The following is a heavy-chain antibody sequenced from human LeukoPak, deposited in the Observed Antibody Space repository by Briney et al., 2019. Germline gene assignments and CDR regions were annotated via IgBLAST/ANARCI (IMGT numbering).Heavy chain of an antibody. D-gene: IGHD4-17*01. CDR1: GGSFSAYY. V-gene: IGHV4-34*01. J-gene: IGHJ3*02. CDR2: INHSGST. CDR3: ARARPTVTDDYDAFDI. Sequence: PSETLSLTRAVYGGSFSAYYSSSIRHPPGKGLEWIGDINHSGSTNNNPSLERRVTISVDTSKIQFSLKLSSVTAADTAVYYCARARPTVTDDYDAFDIWGQGTMVTVSS.